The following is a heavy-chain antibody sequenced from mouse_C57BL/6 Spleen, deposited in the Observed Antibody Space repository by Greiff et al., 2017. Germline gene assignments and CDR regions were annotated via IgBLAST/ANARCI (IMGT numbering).Heavy chain of an antibody. V-gene: IGHV1-59*01. D-gene: IGHD1-1*01. CDR3: ARGYYGSSYDY. CDR2: IDPSDSYT. Sequence: QVQLQQSGAELVRPGTSVKLSCKASGYTFTSYWMHWVKQRPGQGLEWIGVIDPSDSYTNYNQKFKGKATLTVDTSSSTAYMQLSSLTSEDSAVYYCARGYYGSSYDYWGQGTTLTVSS. J-gene: IGHJ2*01. CDR1: GYTFTSYW.